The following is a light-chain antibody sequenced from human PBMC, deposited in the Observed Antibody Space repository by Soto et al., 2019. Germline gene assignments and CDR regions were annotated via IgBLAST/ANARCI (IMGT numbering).Light chain of an antibody. CDR2: LEGSGSY. J-gene: IGLJ2*01. CDR1: SGHSSSI. Sequence: QLVLTQSSSASASLGSSVKLTCTLSSGHSSSIIPWHQQQPGKAPRYLMKLEGSGSYNKGDGVPDRFSGSSSGADRYLTISNLQSEDEADYYCETWDTNTLVFGGGTKLTVL. V-gene: IGLV4-60*03. CDR3: ETWDTNTLV.